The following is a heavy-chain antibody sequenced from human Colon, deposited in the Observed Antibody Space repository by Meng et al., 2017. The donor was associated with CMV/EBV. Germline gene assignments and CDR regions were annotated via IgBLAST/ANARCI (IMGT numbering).Heavy chain of an antibody. D-gene: IGHD3-10*01. CDR3: AREGNAMDV. J-gene: IGHJ6*02. Sequence: LKISCTASGFTFSSYSMNWVRQAPGKGLEWVSSISYSGSYIYYADSVKGRFTISRHNAKNSLYLQMNSLRAEDTAVYYCAREGNAMDVWGQGTTVTVSS. V-gene: IGHV3-21*01. CDR2: ISYSGSYI. CDR1: GFTFSSYS.